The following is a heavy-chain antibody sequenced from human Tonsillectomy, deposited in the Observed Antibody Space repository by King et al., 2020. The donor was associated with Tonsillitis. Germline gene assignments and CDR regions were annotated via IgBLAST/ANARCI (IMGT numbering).Heavy chain of an antibody. J-gene: IGHJ5*02. Sequence: QLQESGPGLVKPSETLSLTCTVSGGSISSSSYYWGWIRQPPGQGLEWIGSIYYSGSTYYNPSLKSRVTISVDTSKNQFSLKLSSVTAADTAVYYCARHRYKFYYDSSGYYDWFDPWGQGTLVTVSS. CDR2: IYYSGST. V-gene: IGHV4-39*01. D-gene: IGHD3-22*01. CDR3: ARHRYKFYYDSSGYYDWFDP. CDR1: GGSISSSSYY.